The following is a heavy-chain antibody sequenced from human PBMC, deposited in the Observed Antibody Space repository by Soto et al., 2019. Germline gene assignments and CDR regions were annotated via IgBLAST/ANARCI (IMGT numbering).Heavy chain of an antibody. CDR3: ARETVYCSGGSCYPGDFDY. V-gene: IGHV4-30-4*01. Sequence: QVQLRESGPGLVKPSQTLSLTCTVSGGSISSGDYYWSWIRQPPGKGLEWIGYIYYCGSTYYNPSLRSRVTISVDTSKNQFSLKLSSVTAADTAVYYCARETVYCSGGSCYPGDFDYWGQGTLVTVSS. CDR1: GGSISSGDYY. CDR2: IYYCGST. D-gene: IGHD2-15*01. J-gene: IGHJ4*02.